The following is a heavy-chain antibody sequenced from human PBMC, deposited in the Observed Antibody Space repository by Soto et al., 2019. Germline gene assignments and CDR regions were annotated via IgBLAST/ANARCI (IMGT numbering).Heavy chain of an antibody. Sequence: EVQLLESGGGLVQPGGSLRLSCAASGFTFSSYAMSWVRQAPGKGMEWVAAISGSGGSTYYADSVKGRFTISREKSKNTLYLQMNSLRAEDAAVYYCARDLVGSDADYYDYWGQGSLVVFCS. CDR1: GFTFSSYA. V-gene: IGHV3-23*01. CDR2: ISGSGGST. J-gene: IGHJ4*02. D-gene: IGHD2-15*01. CDR3: ARDLVGSDADYYDY.